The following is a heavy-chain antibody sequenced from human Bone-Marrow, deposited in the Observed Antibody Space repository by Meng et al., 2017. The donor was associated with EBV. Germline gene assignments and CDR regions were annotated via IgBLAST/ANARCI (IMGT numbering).Heavy chain of an antibody. Sequence: VPLQQWGAGLLNPSETMSLTCAVYGGSFSGDYWTWIRQPPGKGLEWIGEINHSGSTNYNPSLKSRVTISVDTSKNQFSLKLSSVTAADTAVYYCATQRRDTDWFDPWGQGTLVTVSS. J-gene: IGHJ5*02. D-gene: IGHD6-25*01. CDR1: GGSFSGDY. V-gene: IGHV4-34*01. CDR2: INHSGST. CDR3: ATQRRDTDWFDP.